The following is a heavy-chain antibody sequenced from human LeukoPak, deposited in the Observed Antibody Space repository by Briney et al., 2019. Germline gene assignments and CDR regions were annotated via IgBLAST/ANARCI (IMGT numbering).Heavy chain of an antibody. V-gene: IGHV4-4*02. CDR1: GASINSSNW. J-gene: IGHJ3*01. CDR2: IYHSGST. D-gene: IGHD3-22*01. CDR3: ARDQRYYDSSGYPEDGFDV. Sequence: KPSQTLSLTCAVSGASINSSNWWSWVRQSPGKGLEWIGEIYHSGSTNYNPSLKSRVTISVDKSKNQFSLKVTSVTAADTAMYYCARDQRYYDSSGYPEDGFDVWGQGTMVTVSS.